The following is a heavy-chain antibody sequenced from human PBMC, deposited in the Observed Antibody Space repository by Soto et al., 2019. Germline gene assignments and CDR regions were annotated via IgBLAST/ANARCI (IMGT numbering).Heavy chain of an antibody. CDR2: IYYSGST. V-gene: IGHV4-31*03. CDR1: GGSISSGGYY. J-gene: IGHJ3*02. Sequence: SETLSLTCTVSGGSISSGGYYWSWIRQHPGKGLEWIGYIYYSGSTYYNPSLKSRVTISVDTSKNQFSLKLSSVTAADTAVYYCARDYAEGAFDIWGQGTMVTVSS. CDR3: ARDYAEGAFDI. D-gene: IGHD3-16*01.